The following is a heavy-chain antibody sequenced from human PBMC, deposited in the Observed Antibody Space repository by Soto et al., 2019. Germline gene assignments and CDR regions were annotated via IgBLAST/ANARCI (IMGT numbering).Heavy chain of an antibody. V-gene: IGHV1-58*01. D-gene: IGHD2-2*01. Sequence: SVKVSCKASGFTFTSSAVQWVRQARGQRLEWIGWIVVGSGNTNYAQKFQERVTITRDMSTSTAYMELSSLRSEDTAVYYCAVECSSTSCYHYDYYGMDVWGQGTTVTVSS. CDR2: IVVGSGNT. CDR1: GFTFTSSA. J-gene: IGHJ6*02. CDR3: AVECSSTSCYHYDYYGMDV.